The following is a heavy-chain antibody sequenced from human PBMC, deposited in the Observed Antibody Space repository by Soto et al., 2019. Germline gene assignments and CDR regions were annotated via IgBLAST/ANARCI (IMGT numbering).Heavy chain of an antibody. CDR2: MNPTCGNT. D-gene: IGHD2-21*01. CDR1: GYTFTSYD. CDR3: AREGPCGGDCDYYYYMDV. J-gene: IGHJ6*03. Sequence: QVQLVQSGPGVRKPGPSVKVSCRASGYTFTSYDFNWVRQAPEQGLAWMGWMNPTCGNTGYAQTLQGRVIIIRNTTISTAYMEVSSLRSEDTAVYYWAREGPCGGDCDYYYYMDVWGKGTTVTVSS. V-gene: IGHV1-8*01.